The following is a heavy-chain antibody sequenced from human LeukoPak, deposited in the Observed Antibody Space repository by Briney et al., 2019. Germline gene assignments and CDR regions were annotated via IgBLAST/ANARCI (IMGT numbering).Heavy chain of an antibody. Sequence: GGSLRLSCAASGFNFSSYGMHWVRQAPGKGLEWVAVMWYDGSNKYHADSVKGRFTISRDNSKNTLYLQMNSLKAEDTAVYYCARDHLDGSGYLDYWGQGTLVTVSS. V-gene: IGHV3-33*01. CDR1: GFNFSSYG. CDR3: ARDHLDGSGYLDY. CDR2: MWYDGSNK. D-gene: IGHD2-15*01. J-gene: IGHJ4*02.